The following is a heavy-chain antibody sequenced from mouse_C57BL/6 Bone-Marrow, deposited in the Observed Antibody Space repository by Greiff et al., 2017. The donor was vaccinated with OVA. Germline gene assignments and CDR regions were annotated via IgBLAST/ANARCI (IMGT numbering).Heavy chain of an antibody. V-gene: IGHV1-61*01. Sequence: VQLQQPGAELVRPGSSVKLSCKASGYTFTSYWMDWVKQRPGQGLEWIGNIYPSDSETHYNQKFKDKATLTVDKSSSTAYMQLSSLTSEDSAVYYGASGAYYYGSSPKDYYFDYWGQGTTLTVSS. CDR1: GYTFTSYW. CDR3: ASGAYYYGSSPKDYYFDY. D-gene: IGHD1-1*01. J-gene: IGHJ2*01. CDR2: IYPSDSET.